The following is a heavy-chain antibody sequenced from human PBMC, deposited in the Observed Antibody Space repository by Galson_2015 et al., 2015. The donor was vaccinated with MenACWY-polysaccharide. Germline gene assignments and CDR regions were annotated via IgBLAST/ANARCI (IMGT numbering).Heavy chain of an antibody. CDR3: ATHLDWAFDY. CDR1: GFTFSRYW. J-gene: IGHJ4*02. D-gene: IGHD3-9*01. CDR2: INPDGSGK. V-gene: IGHV3-7*01. Sequence: SLRLSCAASGFTFSRYWMTWVRQAPGKGPEWVANINPDGSGKYYVDSMKGRFTISRDIVKNTLHLQVDSLRGEDTAVYYCATHLDWAFDYWGQGTLVTVSS.